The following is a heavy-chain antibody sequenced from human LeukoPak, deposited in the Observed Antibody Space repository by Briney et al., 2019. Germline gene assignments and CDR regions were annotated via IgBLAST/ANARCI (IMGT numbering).Heavy chain of an antibody. D-gene: IGHD3-16*01. J-gene: IGHJ6*03. CDR1: GFTLSSYE. Sequence: GSLRLSCTASGFTLSSYEMSWIRQPPGKGLEWIGEINHSGSTNYNPSLKSRVTISVDTSKNQFSLKLSSVTAADTAVYYCARGPFTYYYYYYMDVWGKGTTVTVSS. CDR2: INHSGST. V-gene: IGHV4-34*01. CDR3: ARGPFTYYYYYYMDV.